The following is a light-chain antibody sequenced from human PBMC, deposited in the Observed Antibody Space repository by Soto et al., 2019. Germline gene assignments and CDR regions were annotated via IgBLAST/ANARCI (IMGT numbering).Light chain of an antibody. CDR3: QQYNSYPS. Sequence: DIQMTQSPSTLSASVGDRVTNTCRASQSIRSWVAWYQQKPGKAPKLLIYKASSLESGVPSRFSGSGSGTEFTLTISSLQPDDFATYYCQQYNSYPSFGGGTKVEI. J-gene: IGKJ4*01. V-gene: IGKV1-5*03. CDR2: KAS. CDR1: QSIRSW.